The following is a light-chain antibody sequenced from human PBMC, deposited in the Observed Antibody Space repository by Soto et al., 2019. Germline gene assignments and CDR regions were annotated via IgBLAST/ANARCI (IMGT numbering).Light chain of an antibody. CDR3: CSHAGFNTPYV. CDR2: EDY. Sequence: SGLTKPACVSLSPGHSITMADTGINTDVENYNFVSWYQQRPGKAPKLMIYEDYKRPSGVSNRFSGSKSGNTAPLTISGLQTEDEADYYCCSHAGFNTPYVFATGPKVTVL. V-gene: IGLV2-23*01. CDR1: NTDVENYNF. J-gene: IGLJ1*01.